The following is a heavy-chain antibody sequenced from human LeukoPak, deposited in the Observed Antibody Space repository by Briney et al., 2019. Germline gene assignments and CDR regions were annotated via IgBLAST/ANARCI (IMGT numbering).Heavy chain of an antibody. CDR3: ARYDSSGYYDGFDY. D-gene: IGHD3-22*01. Sequence: SETLSLTCTVSGGSISSGDYYWSWIRQPPGKGLEWIGYNYYSGSTYYNPSLKSRVTISVDTSKNQFSLKLSSVTAADTAVYYCARYDSSGYYDGFDYWGQGTLVTVSS. CDR2: NYYSGST. J-gene: IGHJ4*02. V-gene: IGHV4-30-4*08. CDR1: GGSISSGDYY.